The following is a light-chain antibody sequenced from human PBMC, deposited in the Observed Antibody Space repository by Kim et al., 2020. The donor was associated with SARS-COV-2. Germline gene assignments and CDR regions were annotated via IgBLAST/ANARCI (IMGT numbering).Light chain of an antibody. V-gene: IGKV1-39*01. CDR1: QSISSY. CDR3: QQSYSTLYS. CDR2: GTS. J-gene: IGKJ2*03. Sequence: SASVGDRVTITCRASQSISSYLNWYQQKPGKAPELLICGTSSLQSGVPSRFSGSGSETEFTLTINSLQPEDFATYYCQQSYSTLYSFGQGTKLEIK.